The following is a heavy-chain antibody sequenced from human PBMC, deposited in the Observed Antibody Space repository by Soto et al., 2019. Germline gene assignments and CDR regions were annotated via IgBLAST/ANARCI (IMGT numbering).Heavy chain of an antibody. J-gene: IGHJ4*02. CDR3: VREPTTVVERFDY. V-gene: IGHV3-30-3*01. CDR1: GFTFSNHA. CDR2: ISFDGTNK. D-gene: IGHD4-17*01. Sequence: QVQLVQSGGGVVQPGRSLRLSCAASGFTFSNHAMHWVRQAPGKGLEWVAAISFDGTNKHYADSVNGRFTISRDNSQNTLDLQVSSLRPEDTAVYYCVREPTTVVERFDYWGQGTLVTVSS.